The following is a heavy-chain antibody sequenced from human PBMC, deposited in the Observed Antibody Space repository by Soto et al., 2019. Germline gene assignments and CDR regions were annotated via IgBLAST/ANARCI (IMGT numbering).Heavy chain of an antibody. J-gene: IGHJ6*02. CDR3: AAAAAGTRLYYGMDV. CDR1: GYSFTSYW. D-gene: IGHD6-13*01. V-gene: IGHV5-10-1*01. Sequence: PGESLKISCKGSGYSFTSYWISWVRQMPGKGLEWMGRIDPSDSYTNYSPSFQGHVTISADKSISTAYLQWSSLKASDTAMYYCAAAAAGTRLYYGMDVWGQGTTVTVSS. CDR2: IDPSDSYT.